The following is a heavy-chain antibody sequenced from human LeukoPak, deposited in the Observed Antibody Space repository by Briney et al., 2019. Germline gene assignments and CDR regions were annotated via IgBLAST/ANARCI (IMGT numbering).Heavy chain of an antibody. J-gene: IGHJ4*02. CDR1: GLTFSSYS. Sequence: GGSLRLSCAASGLTFSSYSMNWVRQAPGKGLEWVSSISSSSSYIYYADSVKGRFTISRDNAKNSLYLQMNSLRAEDTAVYYCARDRQSYCSGGSCYPVDYWGQGTLVTVSS. D-gene: IGHD2-15*01. V-gene: IGHV3-21*01. CDR3: ARDRQSYCSGGSCYPVDY. CDR2: ISSSSSYI.